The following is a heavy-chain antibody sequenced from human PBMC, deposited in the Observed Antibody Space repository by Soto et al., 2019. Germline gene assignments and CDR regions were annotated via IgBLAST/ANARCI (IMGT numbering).Heavy chain of an antibody. D-gene: IGHD5-18*01. CDR1: GRSITSGTYF. J-gene: IGHJ4*02. CDR2: MYSNGDN. CDR3: ARQMYRDRFGSGFDY. Sequence: QLQLQESGPGLVKPSETLSLIRSVSGRSITSGTYFWGWIRQAPGKGLEWIGSMYSNGDNYYKPSLESRVTISGDASKIQFSLKVTSVTAADTPVYYCARQMYRDRFGSGFDYWGQGTTVTVSS. V-gene: IGHV4-39*01.